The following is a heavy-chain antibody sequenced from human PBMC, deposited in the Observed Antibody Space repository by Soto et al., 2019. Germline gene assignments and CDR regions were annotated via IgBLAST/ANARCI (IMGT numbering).Heavy chain of an antibody. V-gene: IGHV4-34*01. J-gene: IGHJ4*02. D-gene: IGHD2-15*01. CDR1: GGSFSGYY. Sequence: SETLSLTCAVYGGSFSGYYWSWMRQPPGKGLEWIGEINHSGSTNYNPSPKSRVTISVDTSKNQFSLKLSSVTAADTAVYYCARAAPRYCSGGSCYSGRDYWDQGTLVTVS. CDR3: ARAAPRYCSGGSCYSGRDY. CDR2: INHSGST.